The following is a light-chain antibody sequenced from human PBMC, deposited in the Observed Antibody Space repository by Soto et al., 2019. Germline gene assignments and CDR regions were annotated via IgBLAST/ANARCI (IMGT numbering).Light chain of an antibody. CDR1: QIVNNNY. J-gene: IGKJ3*01. CDR3: QQYGISPGFT. V-gene: IGKV3-20*01. Sequence: EIVLTQSPGTLSLSPGERATLSCRASQIVNNNYVAWYQQKAGQAPSLLIYGASSRATGIPDRFSGSGSGTDFTLTISRLELEDSAVYYCQQYGISPGFTFGPGTKVDIK. CDR2: GAS.